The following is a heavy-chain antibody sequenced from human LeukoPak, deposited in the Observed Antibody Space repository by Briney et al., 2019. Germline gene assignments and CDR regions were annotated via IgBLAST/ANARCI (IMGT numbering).Heavy chain of an antibody. CDR1: GFTFSDYY. CDR3: ARATYYDILTGYYFDY. V-gene: IGHV3-11*06. J-gene: IGHJ4*02. Sequence: GGSLRLSCAASGFTFSDYYMSWIRQAPGKGLEWVSYISSSSSYTNYADSVKGRFTISRDNAKNSLYLQMNSLRAEDTAVYYCARATYYDILTGYYFDYWGQGTLVTVSS. CDR2: ISSSSSYT. D-gene: IGHD3-9*01.